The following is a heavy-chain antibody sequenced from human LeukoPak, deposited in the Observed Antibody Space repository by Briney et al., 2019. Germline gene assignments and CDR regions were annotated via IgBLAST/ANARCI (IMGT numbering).Heavy chain of an antibody. CDR3: ARGRAAILEGVDY. J-gene: IGHJ4*02. V-gene: IGHV4-59*08. CDR1: GGSISSYY. Sequence: SETLSLTCTVSGGSISSYYWSWIRQPPGKGLEWIGYIYYSGSTNYNPSLKSRVTISADTSKNQFSLKLSSVTAADTAVYYCARGRAAILEGVDYWGQGTLVTVSS. D-gene: IGHD2-2*02. CDR2: IYYSGST.